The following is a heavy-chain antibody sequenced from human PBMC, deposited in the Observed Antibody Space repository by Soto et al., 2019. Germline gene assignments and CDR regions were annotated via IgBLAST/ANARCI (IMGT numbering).Heavy chain of an antibody. CDR3: ARDGVGPTFFFANFDY. V-gene: IGHV3-9*01. D-gene: IGHD1-26*01. Sequence: GGSLRLSCAASGFTFDDYAMHWVRQAPGKGLEWVSGISWNSGSIGYADSVKGRFTISRDNSKNTLYLQMNSLRAEDTAVYYCARDGVGPTFFFANFDYWGKGALVTVSS. CDR1: GFTFDDYA. J-gene: IGHJ4*02. CDR2: ISWNSGSI.